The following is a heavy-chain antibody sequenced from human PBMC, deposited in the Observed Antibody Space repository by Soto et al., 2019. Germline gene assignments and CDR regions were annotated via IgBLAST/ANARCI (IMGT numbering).Heavy chain of an antibody. Sequence: QVQLVQSGAEVKKPGASVKVSCKASGYTFTSYAMHWVRQAPGQRLEWMGWINAGNGNTKYSQKVQGRVTITRDTSASTAYMELSSLRSEDTAVYYCARDPMYYYGSGSYHYDYWGQGTLVTVSS. J-gene: IGHJ4*02. V-gene: IGHV1-3*01. D-gene: IGHD3-10*01. CDR3: ARDPMYYYGSGSYHYDY. CDR1: GYTFTSYA. CDR2: INAGNGNT.